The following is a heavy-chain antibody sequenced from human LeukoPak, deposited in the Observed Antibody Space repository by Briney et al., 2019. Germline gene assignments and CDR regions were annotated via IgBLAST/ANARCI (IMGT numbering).Heavy chain of an antibody. Sequence: GGSLRLSCAASGFTFSAYAMHWVRQAPGRGLEGVAVISYDGSNIYYADSGRGRFTISRDNSKSTLYLQMNSLRAEDTAIYSCARSYDSSGYYSFDYWGQGTLVTVSA. CDR3: ARSYDSSGYYSFDY. J-gene: IGHJ4*02. CDR1: GFTFSAYA. CDR2: ISYDGSNI. V-gene: IGHV3-30-3*01. D-gene: IGHD3-22*01.